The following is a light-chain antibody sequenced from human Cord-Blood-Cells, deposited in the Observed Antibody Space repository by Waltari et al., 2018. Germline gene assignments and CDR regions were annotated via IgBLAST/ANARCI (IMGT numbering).Light chain of an antibody. CDR3: QQYGSSPRT. CDR2: GAS. J-gene: IGKJ1*01. CDR1: QSVSSSY. V-gene: IGKV3-20*01. Sequence: IVLTLPPVTLSLSPGERATLSCRASQSVSSSYLAWYQQKPGQAPRLLIYGASSRATGIPDRFSGSGSGTDFTLTISRLEPEDFAVYYCQQYGSSPRTFGQGTKVEIK.